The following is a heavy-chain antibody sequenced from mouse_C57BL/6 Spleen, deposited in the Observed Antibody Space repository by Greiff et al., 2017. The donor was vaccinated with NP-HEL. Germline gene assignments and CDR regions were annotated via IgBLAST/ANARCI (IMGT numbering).Heavy chain of an antibody. J-gene: IGHJ2*01. CDR2: IDPSDSYT. D-gene: IGHD4-1*01. V-gene: IGHV1-50*01. Sequence: QVQLQQPGAELVKPGASVKLSSKASGYTFTSYWMQWVKQRPGQGLEWIGEIDPSDSYTNYNQKFKGKATLTVDTSSSTAYMQLSSLTSEDSAVYYCARRLGKGYFDYWGQGTTLTVSS. CDR1: GYTFTSYW. CDR3: ARRLGKGYFDY.